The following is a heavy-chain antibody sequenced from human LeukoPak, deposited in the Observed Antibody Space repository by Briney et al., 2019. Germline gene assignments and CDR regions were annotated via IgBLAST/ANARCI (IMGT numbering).Heavy chain of an antibody. V-gene: IGHV3-23*01. CDR2: IRSNGETT. CDR1: GFTFGSIA. CDR3: AKGQELDDGVFDS. J-gene: IGHJ4*02. D-gene: IGHD1-1*01. Sequence: GGSLRLSCAASGFTFGSIAMTWVRQAPGKGLEWVSTIRSNGETTYNADSVKGRFTISRDNSKKTLYLQLNSLRVEDTAIYYCAKGQELDDGVFDSWGQGTLVTVSS.